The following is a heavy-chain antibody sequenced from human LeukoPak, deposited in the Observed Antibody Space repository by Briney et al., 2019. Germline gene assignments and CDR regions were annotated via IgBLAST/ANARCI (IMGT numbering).Heavy chain of an antibody. D-gene: IGHD6-13*01. CDR1: GFTFSHYE. CDR2: ISSTSNHK. Sequence: GGSLRLSCVVSGFTFSHYEMIWVRQAPGKGLEWVASISSTSNHKYHADSVKGRFTISRDNDKNSLYLQMNSLRAEDTALYYCATRVTADSYDASDIWGQGTMVTVSS. V-gene: IGHV3-21*06. J-gene: IGHJ3*02. CDR3: ATRVTADSYDASDI.